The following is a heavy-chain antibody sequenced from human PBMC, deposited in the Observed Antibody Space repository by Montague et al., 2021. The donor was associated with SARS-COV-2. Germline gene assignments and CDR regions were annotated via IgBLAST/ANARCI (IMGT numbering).Heavy chain of an antibody. CDR2: ISYDGSNK. D-gene: IGHD2/OR15-2a*01. V-gene: IGHV3-30-3*01. Sequence: LSLTCTVSGGSISSSSYYWAWIRQPPGKGLEWVAVISYDGSNKYYADSVKGRFTISRDNSKNTLYLQMNSLRAEDTAVYYCARVLGGYYGMEVWGQGTTVTVSS. CDR3: ARVLGGYYGMEV. J-gene: IGHJ6*02. CDR1: GGSISSSS.